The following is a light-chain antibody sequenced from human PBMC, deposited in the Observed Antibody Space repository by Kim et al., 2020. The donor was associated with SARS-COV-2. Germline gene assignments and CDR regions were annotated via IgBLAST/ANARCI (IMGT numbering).Light chain of an antibody. CDR3: QSYDSSLSAVV. Sequence: VTSACTGSSSNIGAGYDVHWYRQLPGTAPKLLIYGNSNRPSGVPDRFSGSKSGTSASLAITGLQAEDEADYYCQSYDSSLSAVVFGGGTQLTVL. V-gene: IGLV1-40*01. CDR1: SSNIGAGYD. J-gene: IGLJ2*01. CDR2: GNS.